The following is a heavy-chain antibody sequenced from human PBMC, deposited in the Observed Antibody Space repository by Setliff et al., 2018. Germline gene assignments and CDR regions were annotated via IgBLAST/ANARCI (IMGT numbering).Heavy chain of an antibody. D-gene: IGHD4-17*01. V-gene: IGHV4-61*09. CDR1: GDSISSRPFY. J-gene: IGHJ4*02. Sequence: SETLSLTCTVSGDSISSRPFYWTWVRQPAGKGLEWIGHIYSEGTTNYSPSLRSRVTISSDTSKNQFSLQLNSVTATDTAVYYCARGRLLYVGDSHYFDIWGQGTLVTVSS. CDR3: ARGRLLYVGDSHYFDI. CDR2: IYSEGTT.